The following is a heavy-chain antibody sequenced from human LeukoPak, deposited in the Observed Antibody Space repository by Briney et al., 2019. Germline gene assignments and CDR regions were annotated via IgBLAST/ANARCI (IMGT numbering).Heavy chain of an antibody. Sequence: GGSLRLSCAASGFTFDDYAMHWVRQAPGKGLEWVSLISGDADSTYYADSVKGRFTISRDDSKNSLYLQMNSLRDEDTALYYCARRGYCTSTRCYYIDHWGQGTLVTVSS. D-gene: IGHD2-2*01. CDR3: ARRGYCTSTRCYYIDH. CDR1: GFTFDDYA. J-gene: IGHJ4*02. V-gene: IGHV3-43*02. CDR2: ISGDADST.